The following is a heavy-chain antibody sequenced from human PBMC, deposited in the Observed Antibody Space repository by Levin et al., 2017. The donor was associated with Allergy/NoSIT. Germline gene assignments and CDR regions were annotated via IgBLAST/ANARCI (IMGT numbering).Heavy chain of an antibody. J-gene: IGHJ6*02. CDR1: GFTFSSYG. CDR3: AKEGAYSSGWYPSQYYYYGMDV. CDR2: ISYDGSNK. Sequence: GESLKISCAASGFTFSSYGMHWVRQAPGKGLEWVAVISYDGSNKYYADSVKGRFTISRDNSKNTLYLQMNSLRAEDTAVYYCAKEGAYSSGWYPSQYYYYGMDVWGQGTTVTVSS. V-gene: IGHV3-30*18. D-gene: IGHD6-19*01.